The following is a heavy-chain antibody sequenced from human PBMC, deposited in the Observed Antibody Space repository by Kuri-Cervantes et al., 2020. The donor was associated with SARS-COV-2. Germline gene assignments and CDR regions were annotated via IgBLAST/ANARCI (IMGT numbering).Heavy chain of an antibody. CDR2: ISYDESNK. Sequence: LSLTCAASGFTFSSYAMHWVRQTPGKGLEWVAVISYDESNKYYADSVKGRFTISRDTSKNTLYLQMNSLRAEDTAVYYCASSSWYAPFDYWGQGTLVTVSS. CDR1: GFTFSSYA. V-gene: IGHV3-30*07. CDR3: ASSSWYAPFDY. D-gene: IGHD6-13*01. J-gene: IGHJ4*02.